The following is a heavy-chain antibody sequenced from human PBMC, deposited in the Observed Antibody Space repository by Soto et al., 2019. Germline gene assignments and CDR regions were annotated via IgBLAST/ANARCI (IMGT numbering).Heavy chain of an antibody. CDR1: DASMSSGHYY. D-gene: IGHD3-10*01. J-gene: IGHJ4*02. CDR3: AREGTEGLWSFKSFDY. V-gene: IGHV4-30-4*01. Sequence: QVQLQESGPRLVKPSQTLSLTCTVSDASMSSGHYYWSWIRQPPGKGLEWLGYISYSGSTYYKPSLNSRLTVSLATSKRQFFLKLTSVTAADTAVYYCAREGTEGLWSFKSFDYGGQGCLVTVSA. CDR2: ISYSGST.